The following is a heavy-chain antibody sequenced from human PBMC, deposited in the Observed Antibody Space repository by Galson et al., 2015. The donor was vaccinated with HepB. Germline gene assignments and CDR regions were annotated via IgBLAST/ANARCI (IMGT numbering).Heavy chain of an antibody. J-gene: IGHJ4*02. D-gene: IGHD3-10*01. V-gene: IGHV3-30*04. CDR1: GLMFSSYA. CDR3: ARDEAYDSGSYHPAY. CDR2: VSNDGNNK. Sequence: SLRLSCAASGLMFSSYAIHWVRQAPGKGLEWVAVVSNDGNNKYYADSVKGRFTISRDNSKNTLDLQMSSLRGEDTAVYYCARDEAYDSGSYHPAYWGQGTLVTVSS.